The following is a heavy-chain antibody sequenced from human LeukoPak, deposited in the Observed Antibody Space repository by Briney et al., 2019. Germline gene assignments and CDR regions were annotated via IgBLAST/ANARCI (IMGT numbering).Heavy chain of an antibody. J-gene: IGHJ4*02. CDR1: GGSISSGGYY. CDR2: IYYSGST. Sequence: SETLSLTCTVSGGSISSGGYYWSWIRQHPGKGLEWIGYIYYSGSTYYNPSLKSRVTISVDTSKNQFSLKLSSVTAADTAVYYCASRGAGYCSGGSCSDYWGQGTLVTVSS. V-gene: IGHV4-31*03. CDR3: ASRGAGYCSGGSCSDY. D-gene: IGHD2-15*01.